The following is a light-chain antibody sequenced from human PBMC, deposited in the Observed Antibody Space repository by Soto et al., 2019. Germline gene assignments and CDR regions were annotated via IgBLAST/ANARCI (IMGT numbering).Light chain of an antibody. V-gene: IGKV3-11*01. CDR3: QQRGSWPPFT. J-gene: IGKJ3*01. Sequence: EIVLTQSPGTLSLSPGERATLSCRASQSIDSAFFAWYQQKPGQAPRLLIYDASNRATGIPARFSGSGSGTDFTLTISSLEPEDLAVYYCQQRGSWPPFTFGPGTKVDIK. CDR2: DAS. CDR1: QSIDSAF.